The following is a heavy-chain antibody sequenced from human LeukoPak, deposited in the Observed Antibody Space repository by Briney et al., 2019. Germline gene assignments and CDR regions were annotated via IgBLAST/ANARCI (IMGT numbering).Heavy chain of an antibody. J-gene: IGHJ4*02. CDR2: ISGSGGST. CDR1: GFTFSNYA. CDR3: ALHYDFWSGYYSY. Sequence: GGSLRLSCETSGFTFSNYAMSWVRQAPGKGLEWVSAISGSGGSTYYADSVKGRFTISRDNSKNTLYLQMNSLRAEDTAVYYCALHYDFWSGYYSYWGQGTLVTVSS. V-gene: IGHV3-23*01. D-gene: IGHD3-3*01.